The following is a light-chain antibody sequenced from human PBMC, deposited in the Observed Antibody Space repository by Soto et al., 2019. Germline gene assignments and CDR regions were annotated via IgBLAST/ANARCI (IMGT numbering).Light chain of an antibody. Sequence: EIVLTQSPGTLSLSPGERATLSCRASQSVSSHLAWYQQKPGQAPRLLIYDASNRATGIPARFSGSGSGTDFTLTISSLETEDFAGYHCGKRTTWPWTCGQGSKVEIK. CDR3: GKRTTWPWT. V-gene: IGKV3-11*01. CDR1: QSVSSH. CDR2: DAS. J-gene: IGKJ1*01.